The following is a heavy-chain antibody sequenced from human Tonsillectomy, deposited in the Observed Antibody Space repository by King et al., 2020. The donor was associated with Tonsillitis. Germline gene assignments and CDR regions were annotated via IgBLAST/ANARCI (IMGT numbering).Heavy chain of an antibody. D-gene: IGHD1-26*01. CDR3: ASGIVGTTGGYFDY. J-gene: IGHJ4*02. CDR2: IYFSGST. V-gene: IGHV4-59*13. CDR1: GDSISAYY. Sequence: QLQESGPGLVKPSETLSLTCTVSGDSISAYYWTWIRHPPGKRLEWIGYIYFSGSTNYNPSLKSRVTISVDTSKNQFSLKLRSVTAADTDVYYCASGIVGTTGGYFDYWGQGTLVTVSS.